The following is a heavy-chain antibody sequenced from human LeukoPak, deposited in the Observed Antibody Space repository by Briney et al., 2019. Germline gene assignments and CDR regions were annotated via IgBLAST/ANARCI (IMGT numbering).Heavy chain of an antibody. CDR2: INHSGST. CDR3: ARSSRGFGFNLGGLFTKDYYYYGMDV. J-gene: IGHJ6*02. CDR1: GGFFSGYY. V-gene: IGHV4-34*01. Sequence: SETLSLTCALYGGFFSGYYWSWVRQPPGKGLEWIGEINHSGSTNFNPPLKSRVTISVDTFKKQFSLKLNSVTAADTAVYYCARSSRGFGFNLGGLFTKDYYYYGMDVWGQGTTVTVS. D-gene: IGHD3-16*01.